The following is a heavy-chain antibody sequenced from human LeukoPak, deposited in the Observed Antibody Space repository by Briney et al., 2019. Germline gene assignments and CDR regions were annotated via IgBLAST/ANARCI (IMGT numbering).Heavy chain of an antibody. J-gene: IGHJ4*02. CDR2: ISYDGSNK. V-gene: IGHV3-30*04. Sequence: GGSLRLSCAASGFTFSSYAMHWVRQAPGKGLEWVAVISYDGSNKYYADSVKGRFTISRDNSKNTLYLQMNSLRAEDTAVYYCARGGFPPFDYWGQGTPVTVSS. CDR1: GFTFSSYA. CDR3: ARGGFPPFDY.